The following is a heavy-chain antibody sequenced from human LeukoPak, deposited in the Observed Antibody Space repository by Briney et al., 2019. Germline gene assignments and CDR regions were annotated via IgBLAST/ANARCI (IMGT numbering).Heavy chain of an antibody. CDR1: GFTVSSNY. V-gene: IGHV3-66*02. CDR2: IYSGGST. Sequence: GGSLRLSCAASGFTVSSNYMSWVRQAPGKGLEWVSVIYSGGSTYYADSVKGRFTISRDNSKNKLYLQMNSLRAEDTAVYYCATRTMIVVPGETFDYWGQGTLVTVSS. J-gene: IGHJ4*02. CDR3: ATRTMIVVPGETFDY. D-gene: IGHD3-22*01.